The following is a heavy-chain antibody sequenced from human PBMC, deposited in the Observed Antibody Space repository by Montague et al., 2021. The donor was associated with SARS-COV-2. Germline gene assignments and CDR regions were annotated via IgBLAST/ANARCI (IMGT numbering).Heavy chain of an antibody. Sequence: YHTGSTHYNPSLKSRVTISKETSKNHFSLNMNSVTAADSAVYYCARDSGYYDSSGYSYDGFYIWCPGTNVTFSS. CDR2: YHTGST. J-gene: IGHJ3*02. CDR3: ARDSGYYDSSGYSYDGFYI. D-gene: IGHD3-22*01. V-gene: IGHV4-31*02.